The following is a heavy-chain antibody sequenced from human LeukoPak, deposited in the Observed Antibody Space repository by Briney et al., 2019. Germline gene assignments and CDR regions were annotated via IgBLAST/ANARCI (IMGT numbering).Heavy chain of an antibody. V-gene: IGHV4-59*01. CDR3: ARDLGDGYNLIFDY. CDR1: GGSISSYY. J-gene: IGHJ4*02. D-gene: IGHD5-24*01. Sequence: PSETLSLTCTVSGGSISSYYWSWIRQPPGKGLEWIGYIYYSGSTNYNPSLKSRVTISVDTSKNQFSLKLSSVTAADTAVYYCARDLGDGYNLIFDYWGQGTLVTVSS. CDR2: IYYSGST.